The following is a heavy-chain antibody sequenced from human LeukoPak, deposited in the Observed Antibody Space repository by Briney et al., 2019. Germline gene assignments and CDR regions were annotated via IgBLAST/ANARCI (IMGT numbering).Heavy chain of an antibody. CDR1: GGSISMSTYH. CDR2: IHYSGST. Sequence: SETRSLTCTVSGGSISMSTYHWGWIRQPPGKGLEWIGSIHYSGSTYYNPSLKSRVAISVDTSKNQFSLQLSSVTAADTAVYYCAGSTGSYYSWGQGTLVTVSS. D-gene: IGHD2-8*02. CDR3: AGSTGSYYS. V-gene: IGHV4-39*01. J-gene: IGHJ4*02.